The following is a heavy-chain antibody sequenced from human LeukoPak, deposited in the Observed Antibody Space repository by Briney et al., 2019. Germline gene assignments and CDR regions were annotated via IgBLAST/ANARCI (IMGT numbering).Heavy chain of an antibody. J-gene: IGHJ4*02. CDR3: AREGWHSSSWYFFDY. D-gene: IGHD6-13*01. CDR2: IKQDGSEK. CDR1: GFTFSSYW. V-gene: IGHV3-7*03. Sequence: GGSLRLSCAASGFTFSSYWMSWVRQAPGKGLEWVANIKQDGSEKYYVDSVKGRFTISRDNAKNSLYLQMNSLRAEDTAVYYCAREGWHSSSWYFFDYWGQGILVTVSS.